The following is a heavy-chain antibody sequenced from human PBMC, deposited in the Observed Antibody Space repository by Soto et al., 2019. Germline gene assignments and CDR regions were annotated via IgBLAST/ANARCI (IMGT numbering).Heavy chain of an antibody. CDR1: GFTFSSYW. V-gene: IGHV3-7*03. CDR2: IKQDGTEK. J-gene: IGHJ4*02. CDR3: ARDKYYDFWIGYSNYYFDY. Sequence: GGSLRLSCAASGFTFSSYWMSWVRQAPGKGLAWVADIKQDGTEKYYVDSVKGRFTISRDNAKNSLYLQMNSLRAEDTAVYYCARDKYYDFWIGYSNYYFDYWGQGALVTVSS. D-gene: IGHD3-3*01.